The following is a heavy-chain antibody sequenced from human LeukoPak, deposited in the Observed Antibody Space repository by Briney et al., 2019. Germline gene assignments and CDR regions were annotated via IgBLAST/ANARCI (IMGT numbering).Heavy chain of an antibody. J-gene: IGHJ4*02. Sequence: ASVKVSCKASGYTFTSYGIIWVRQAPGQGLEWMGWISAYNGNTNYAQKLQGRVTMTTDTSTSTAYMELRSLRSDDTAVYYCARVADYYGSGSAADYWGQGTLVTVSS. CDR3: ARVADYYGSGSAADY. V-gene: IGHV1-18*01. D-gene: IGHD3-10*01. CDR1: GYTFTSYG. CDR2: ISAYNGNT.